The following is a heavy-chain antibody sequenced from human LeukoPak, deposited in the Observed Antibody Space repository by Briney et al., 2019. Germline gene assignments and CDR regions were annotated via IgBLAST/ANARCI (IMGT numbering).Heavy chain of an antibody. J-gene: IGHJ4*02. CDR2: IHNSEST. CDR3: ARQVTFGYAYAYYFDY. V-gene: IGHV4-39*01. D-gene: IGHD5-18*01. Sequence: PGGSLRLSCTTSGFSFRNYWMGWVRQPPGKGLEWIGNIHNSESTYYNPSLKSRVTISVDTSKNQFSLKLSSVTAADTAVYYCARQVTFGYAYAYYFDYWGQGSLVTVSS. CDR1: GFSFRNYW.